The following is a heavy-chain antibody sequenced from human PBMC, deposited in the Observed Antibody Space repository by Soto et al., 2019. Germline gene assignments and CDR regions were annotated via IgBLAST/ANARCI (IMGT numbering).Heavy chain of an antibody. J-gene: IGHJ4*02. CDR3: ASGFAGSYGAIEGDFDY. V-gene: IGHV4-31*03. Sequence: SETLSLTCTVSGGSISSGGYYWSWIRQHPGKGLEWIGYIYYSGSTYYNPSLKSRVTISVDTSKNQFSLKLSSVTAADTAVYYFASGFAGSYGAIEGDFDYWGQRTLVTDSS. CDR1: GGSISSGGYY. CDR2: IYYSGST. D-gene: IGHD4-17*01.